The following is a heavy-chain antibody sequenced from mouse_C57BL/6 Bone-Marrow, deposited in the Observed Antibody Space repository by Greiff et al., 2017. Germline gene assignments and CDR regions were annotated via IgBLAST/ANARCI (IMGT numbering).Heavy chain of an antibody. CDR3: ASEELCDYGSRDWYFDV. D-gene: IGHD1-1*01. CDR1: GYTFTSYG. V-gene: IGHV1-81*01. Sequence: QVQLQQSGAELARPGASVKLSCKASGYTFTSYGISWVKQRTGQGLEWIGEIYPRSGNTYYNEKFKGKATLTADKSSSTAYMELHSLTSEDSAVYFWASEELCDYGSRDWYFDVWGTGTTVTVSA. CDR2: IYPRSGNT. J-gene: IGHJ1*03.